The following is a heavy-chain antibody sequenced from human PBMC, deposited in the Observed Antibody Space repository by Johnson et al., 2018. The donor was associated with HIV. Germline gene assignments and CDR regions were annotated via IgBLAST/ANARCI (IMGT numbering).Heavy chain of an antibody. CDR1: GFTFSSYA. CDR2: ISYDGSNK. V-gene: IGHV3-30*04. Sequence: QVQLVESGGGVVQPGRSLRLSCAASGFTFSSYAMHWVRQAPGKGLEWVAVISYDGSNKYYADSVKGRFTISRDNSKNPLYLQMNSLRAEDTAVYYCARDSPGEITMVQGVIGIWGQGTMVTVSS. J-gene: IGHJ3*02. D-gene: IGHD3-10*01. CDR3: ARDSPGEITMVQGVIGI.